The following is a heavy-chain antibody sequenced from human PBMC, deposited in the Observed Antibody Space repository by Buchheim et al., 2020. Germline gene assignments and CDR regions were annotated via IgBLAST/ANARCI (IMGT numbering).Heavy chain of an antibody. CDR3: ALHDESGGLDY. CDR2: IKQDGSEE. CDR1: GFTFSSYW. Sequence: EVQLVESGGGLVQPGGSLRLSCAASGFTFSSYWMSWVRQAPGKGLEWVANIKQDGSEEYYVDSVRGRFTISRDNAKNSVSLHMDSLRVEDTAVYYCALHDESGGLDYWGQGTL. D-gene: IGHD3-10*01. J-gene: IGHJ4*02. V-gene: IGHV3-7*03.